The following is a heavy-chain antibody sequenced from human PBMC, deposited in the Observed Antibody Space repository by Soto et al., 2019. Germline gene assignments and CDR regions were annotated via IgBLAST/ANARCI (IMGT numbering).Heavy chain of an antibody. Sequence: KKSRASVNVSCKASGYTFTGYYMHWVRQAPGQGLEWMGWINPNSGGTNYAQKFQGWVTMTRDTSISTAYMELSRLRSDDTAVYYCARSRCSSTSCYAGYSSSWDYYYYYGMDVWGQGTTVTVSS. CDR1: GYTFTGYY. CDR3: ARSRCSSTSCYAGYSSSWDYYYYYGMDV. D-gene: IGHD2-2*01. V-gene: IGHV1-2*04. CDR2: INPNSGGT. J-gene: IGHJ6*02.